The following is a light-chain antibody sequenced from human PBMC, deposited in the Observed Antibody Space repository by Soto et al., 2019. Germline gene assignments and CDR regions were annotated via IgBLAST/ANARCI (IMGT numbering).Light chain of an antibody. V-gene: IGKV1-17*01. CDR2: AAS. Sequence: DIQMTHSPSSLSASVGDRLTITCRAGQGIRYDLAWYQQKPGKAPKRLIYAASNLQSGVPSRFSGSGSGTEFTLTISSLQPDDFATYYCQQYNSYSWTFGQGTKVDIK. CDR3: QQYNSYSWT. CDR1: QGIRYD. J-gene: IGKJ1*01.